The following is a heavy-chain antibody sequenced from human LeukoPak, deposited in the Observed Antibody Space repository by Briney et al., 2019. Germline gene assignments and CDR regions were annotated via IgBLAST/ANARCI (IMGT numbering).Heavy chain of an antibody. Sequence: GAAVNVSCKASGGTFSSYAITWVRQAPGQGLEWMGVIIPLFGTTNYAQGFQAKITITADKSTSTAYMELSSLRSEDTAVYYCARSGSPVAGDAFDIWGQGTMVIVSS. J-gene: IGHJ3*02. CDR2: IIPLFGTT. CDR3: ARSGSPVAGDAFDI. CDR1: GGTFSSYA. V-gene: IGHV1-69*06. D-gene: IGHD1-26*01.